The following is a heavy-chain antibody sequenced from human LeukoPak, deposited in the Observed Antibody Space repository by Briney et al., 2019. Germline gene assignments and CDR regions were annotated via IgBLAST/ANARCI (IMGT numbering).Heavy chain of an antibody. CDR3: AKSNGYGLVDI. J-gene: IGHJ3*02. D-gene: IGHD3-10*01. CDR1: GGSFSGYY. V-gene: IGHV4-34*01. CDR2: INHTGST. Sequence: SETLSLTCAVYGGSFSGYYWSWVRQPPGKGLEWIGEINHTGSTNYNTSLKSRVTLSVDTSKNQFPLKLSSVTAADTAVYYCAKSNGYGLVDIWGQGTMVTVSS.